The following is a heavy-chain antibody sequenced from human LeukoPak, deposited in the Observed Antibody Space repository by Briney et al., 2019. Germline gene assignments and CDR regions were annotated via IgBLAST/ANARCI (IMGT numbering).Heavy chain of an antibody. J-gene: IGHJ6*02. Sequence: SGTLSLTCAVSGGSISSSNWWSWVRQPPGKGLEWIGEIYHSGSTNYNPSLKSRVTISVDKSKNQFSLKLSSVTAADTAVYYCARDPSYCSSTSCYVGSPLYYYYPMDVWGQGTTVTVSS. CDR3: ARDPSYCSSTSCYVGSPLYYYYPMDV. CDR1: GGSISSSNW. CDR2: IYHSGST. V-gene: IGHV4-4*02. D-gene: IGHD2-2*01.